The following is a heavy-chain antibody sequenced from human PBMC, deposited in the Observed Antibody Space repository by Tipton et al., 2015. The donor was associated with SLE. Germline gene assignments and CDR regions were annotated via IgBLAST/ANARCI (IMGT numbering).Heavy chain of an antibody. CDR1: GGSVSSVGYY. Sequence: LRLSCTVSGGSVSSVGYYWSWIRLQPGKGLEWIGYIYYIGSGSTSYNPSLKSRLTISVDTSKNQFSLKLSSVTAADTAVYYCARDRSRGYGSFDDWGQGSLVTVSS. J-gene: IGHJ4*02. CDR3: ARDRSRGYGSFDD. D-gene: IGHD5-12*01. V-gene: IGHV4-31*02. CDR2: IYYIGSGST.